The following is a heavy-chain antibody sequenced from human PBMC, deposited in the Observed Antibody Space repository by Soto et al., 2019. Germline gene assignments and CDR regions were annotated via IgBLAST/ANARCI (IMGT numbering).Heavy chain of an antibody. CDR1: GYTFTDFG. CDR3: ARDYDRWGEDGFDP. Sequence: QVHLVQSGGEMKKLGASVKVSCKASGYTFTDFGISWVRQAPGQGLEWMGWISGFDGDRNYAQKYXGXVXXTPDTSATTAYMELRSLTSDDAAIYYCARDYDRWGEDGFDPWGQGTLVTVSS. D-gene: IGHD3-16*01. V-gene: IGHV1-18*01. CDR2: ISGFDGDR. J-gene: IGHJ5*02.